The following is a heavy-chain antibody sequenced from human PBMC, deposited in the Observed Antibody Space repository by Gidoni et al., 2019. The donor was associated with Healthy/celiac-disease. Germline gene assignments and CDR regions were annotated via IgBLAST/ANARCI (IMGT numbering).Heavy chain of an antibody. Sequence: QVQLQESGPGLVKPSETLSLTCTVSGGSISSYYWSWIRQPPGKGLEWIGYIYYSGSTNYNPSLKSRVTISVDTSKNQFSLKLSSVTAADTAVYYCARALPGNEYFQHWGQGTLVTVSS. V-gene: IGHV4-59*01. J-gene: IGHJ1*01. CDR3: ARALPGNEYFQH. CDR1: GGSISSYY. CDR2: IYYSGST.